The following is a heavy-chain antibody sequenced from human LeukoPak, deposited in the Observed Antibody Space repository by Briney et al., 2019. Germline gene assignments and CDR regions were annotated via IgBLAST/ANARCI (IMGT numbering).Heavy chain of an antibody. V-gene: IGHV1-46*01. Sequence: GASVTVSCTASGYTFTGYYMHWVRQAPGQGLEWMGIINPSGGSTSYAQKFQGRVTMTRDTSTSTVYMELSSLRSEDTAVYYCARYFDSRPYGMDVWGQGTTVTVSS. CDR1: GYTFTGYY. J-gene: IGHJ6*02. D-gene: IGHD3-22*01. CDR3: ARYFDSRPYGMDV. CDR2: INPSGGST.